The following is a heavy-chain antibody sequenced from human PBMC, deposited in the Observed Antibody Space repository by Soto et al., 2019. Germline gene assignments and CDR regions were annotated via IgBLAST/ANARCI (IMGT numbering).Heavy chain of an antibody. J-gene: IGHJ6*02. CDR2: IDWEDTK. Sequence: SGPTLVNPTQTRTLTCTVSEFSLSGTGMRVTWIRQPPGKALEWLARIDWEDTKLYSTSLKTRLTISKDTSKNQVVLTKTNMDPADTATYYCARAFYGMDVWGQGTTVTVSS. CDR3: ARAFYGMDV. CDR1: EFSLSGTGMR. V-gene: IGHV2-70*04.